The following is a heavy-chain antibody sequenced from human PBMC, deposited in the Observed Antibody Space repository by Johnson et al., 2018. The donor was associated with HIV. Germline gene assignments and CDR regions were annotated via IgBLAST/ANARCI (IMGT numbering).Heavy chain of an antibody. CDR2: IYTSGDT. V-gene: IGHV3-66*02. CDR3: AREALLATNDAFDI. J-gene: IGHJ3*02. CDR1: GFTVSNNY. Sequence: VYLVESGGDLVQPGGSLRLSCAASGFTVSNNYVSWVRQAPGKGLEWVSVIYTSGDTYYAASVRGRFAISRDNSKNTVYLQMNSLRAEDTAVYYCAREALLATNDAFDIWGQGTMVTVSS. D-gene: IGHD5-12*01.